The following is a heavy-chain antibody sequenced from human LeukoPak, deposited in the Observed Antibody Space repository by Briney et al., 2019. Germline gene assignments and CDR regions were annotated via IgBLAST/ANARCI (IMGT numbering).Heavy chain of an antibody. CDR3: AREVSLGYFDY. CDR1: GGSISSYY. V-gene: IGHV4-59*01. Sequence: PSETLSLTCTVSGGSISSYYWSWIRQPPGKGLEWIGYIYYSGSTNYNPSLKSRVTISVDTSKNQFSLKLSSVTAADTAVYYCAREVSLGYFDYWGQGTLVTVSS. D-gene: IGHD2-8*01. J-gene: IGHJ4*02. CDR2: IYYSGST.